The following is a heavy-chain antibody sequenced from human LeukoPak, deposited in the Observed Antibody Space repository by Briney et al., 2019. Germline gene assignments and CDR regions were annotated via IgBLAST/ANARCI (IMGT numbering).Heavy chain of an antibody. Sequence: SETLSLTCTVSGGSISSSSYYWGWIRQPPGKGLEWIGSIYYSGSTYYNPSLKSRVTISVDTSKNQFSLKLSSVTAADTAVYYCARHMEVTTWVDYWGQGTLVTVSS. CDR2: IYYSGST. V-gene: IGHV4-39*01. D-gene: IGHD1-1*01. J-gene: IGHJ4*02. CDR1: GGSISSSSYY. CDR3: ARHMEVTTWVDY.